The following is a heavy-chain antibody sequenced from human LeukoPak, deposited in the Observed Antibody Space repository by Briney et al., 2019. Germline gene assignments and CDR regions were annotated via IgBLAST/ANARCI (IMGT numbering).Heavy chain of an antibody. V-gene: IGHV4-38-2*01. CDR2: VYHSGST. D-gene: IGHD3-22*01. J-gene: IGHJ4*02. CDR1: DYSISSGNY. Sequence: SETLSLTCAVSDYSISSGNYWGWIRQRPGKGLEWIGGVYHSGSTHYSPSLKSRVTISVDTSKNQFSLKLRSVTAADTAVYYCARNDSSGYFDYWGQGTLVTVSS. CDR3: ARNDSSGYFDY.